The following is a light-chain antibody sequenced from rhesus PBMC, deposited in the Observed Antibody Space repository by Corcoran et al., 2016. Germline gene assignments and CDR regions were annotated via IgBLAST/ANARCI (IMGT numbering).Light chain of an antibody. V-gene: IGKV3-24*01. J-gene: IGKJ3*01. Sequence: EIVMTQSPATLSLSPGERATLSCRASQSVSSSLAWYQQKPGQAPRLLSYGASSRATGLPDRFSGSGSGTDFTLTISSLEPEDVAVYYCLQHSNWPFTFGPGTKLDIK. CDR2: GAS. CDR1: QSVSSS. CDR3: LQHSNWPFT.